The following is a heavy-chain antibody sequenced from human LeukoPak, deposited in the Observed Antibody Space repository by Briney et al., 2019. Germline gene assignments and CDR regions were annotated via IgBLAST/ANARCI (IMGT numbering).Heavy chain of an antibody. J-gene: IGHJ4*02. D-gene: IGHD5-12*01. CDR3: ARHPYSGYDYPHFDY. V-gene: IGHV4-34*01. Sequence: SETLSLTCAVYGGSFSGYYWSWIRQPPGKGLEWIGSIYYSGSTYYNPSLKSRVTISVDTSKNQFSLKLSSVTAADTAVYYCARHPYSGYDYPHFDYWGQGTLVTVSS. CDR2: IYYSGST. CDR1: GGSFSGYY.